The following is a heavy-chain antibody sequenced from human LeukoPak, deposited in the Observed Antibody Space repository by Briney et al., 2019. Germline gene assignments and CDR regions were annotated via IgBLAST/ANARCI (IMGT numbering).Heavy chain of an antibody. D-gene: IGHD6-6*01. CDR3: ARGRQYSSSSVRNRYYYYMDV. V-gene: IGHV4-34*01. J-gene: IGHJ6*03. CDR1: GGSFSGYY. Sequence: SETLSLTCAVYGGSFSGYYWSWIRQPPGKGLEWIGEISHSGSTNYNPSLKSRVTISVDTSKNQFSLKLSSVTAADTAVYYCARGRQYSSSSVRNRYYYYMDVWGKGTTVTVSS. CDR2: ISHSGST.